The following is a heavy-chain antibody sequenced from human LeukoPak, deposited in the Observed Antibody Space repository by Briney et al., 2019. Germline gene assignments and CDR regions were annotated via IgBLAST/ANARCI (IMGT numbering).Heavy chain of an antibody. CDR2: ISSSSSYI. CDR3: ARPHSSGWNLEYFDL. Sequence: GGSLRLSCAASGFTFSSYSMNWVRQAPGKGLEWVSSISSSSSYIYYADSVKGRFTISRDNAKNSLYLQMNSLRAEDTAVYYCARPHSSGWNLEYFDLWGRGTLVTVSS. CDR1: GFTFSSYS. D-gene: IGHD6-19*01. J-gene: IGHJ2*01. V-gene: IGHV3-21*01.